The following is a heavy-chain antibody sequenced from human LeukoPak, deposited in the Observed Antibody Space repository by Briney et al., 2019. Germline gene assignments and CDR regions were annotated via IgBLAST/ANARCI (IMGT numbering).Heavy chain of an antibody. J-gene: IGHJ4*02. V-gene: IGHV3-48*02. Sequence: PGGSLRLSCAASGFTLSGYSMNWVRQAPGRGLDWISYISTTSSTIYYADSVRGRFTISRDNAKNPLYLQMNSLRDEDTAVYYCASSGSYRFDYWGQGTLVTVSS. D-gene: IGHD1-26*01. CDR2: ISTTSSTI. CDR1: GFTLSGYS. CDR3: ASSGSYRFDY.